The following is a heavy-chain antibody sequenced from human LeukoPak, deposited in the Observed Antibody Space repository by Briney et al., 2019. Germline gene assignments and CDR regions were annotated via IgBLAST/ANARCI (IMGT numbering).Heavy chain of an antibody. D-gene: IGHD4-17*01. CDR2: TYYRSRWYN. J-gene: IGHJ4*02. V-gene: IGHV6-1*01. CDR1: GDSVSSNSAA. CDR3: ARESVQGNWNYGDYVDY. Sequence: SETLSLTCAISGDSVSSNSAAWNWIRQSPSRGLEWLGRTYYRSRWYNDYAVSVKSRVTINPDTSKNQFSLQLNSVTPEDTAVYYCARESVQGNWNYGDYVDYWGQGTLVTVSS.